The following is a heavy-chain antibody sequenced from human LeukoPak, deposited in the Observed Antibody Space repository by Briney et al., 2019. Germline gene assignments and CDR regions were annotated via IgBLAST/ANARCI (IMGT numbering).Heavy chain of an antibody. CDR1: GGSISSGSYY. J-gene: IGHJ6*02. Sequence: SETLSLTCTVSGGSISSGSYYWSWIRQPAGKGLEWIGRIYTSGSTNYNPSLKSRVTISVDTSKNQFSLKLSSVTAADTAVYYCASSTVTTSPLSYYYGMDVWGQGTTVTVSS. CDR2: IYTSGST. CDR3: ASSTVTTSPLSYYYGMDV. D-gene: IGHD4-17*01. V-gene: IGHV4-61*02.